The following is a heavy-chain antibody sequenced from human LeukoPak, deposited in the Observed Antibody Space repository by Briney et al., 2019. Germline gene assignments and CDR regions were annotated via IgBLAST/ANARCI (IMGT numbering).Heavy chain of an antibody. CDR3: ARVGYYDSSGYSEYYYYMDV. D-gene: IGHD3-22*01. CDR1: GFTFSSYS. J-gene: IGHJ6*03. V-gene: IGHV3-21*01. CDR2: ISSSSSYI. Sequence: GGSLRLSCAASGFTFSSYSMNWVRQAPGKGLEWVPSISSSSSYIYYADSVKGRFTISRDNAKNSLYLQMNSLRAEDTAVYYCARVGYYDSSGYSEYYYYMDVWGKGTTVTVSS.